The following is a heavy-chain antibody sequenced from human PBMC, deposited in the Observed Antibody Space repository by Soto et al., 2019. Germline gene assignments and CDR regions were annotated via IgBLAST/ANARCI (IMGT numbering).Heavy chain of an antibody. Sequence: EVQLVESGGGLVQPGGSLRLSCAASGFTFSSYSINWIRQAPGKGLELVSFISYTGGSTIYYADSVKGRFTISRDNANNSVYLQMNSLRAEDTALYYCVRDVGYCSGGGCYVWFDTWGQGTLVTVSS. CDR3: VRDVGYCSGGGCYVWFDT. D-gene: IGHD2-15*01. CDR1: GFTFSSYS. CDR2: ISYTGGSTI. V-gene: IGHV3-48*01. J-gene: IGHJ5*02.